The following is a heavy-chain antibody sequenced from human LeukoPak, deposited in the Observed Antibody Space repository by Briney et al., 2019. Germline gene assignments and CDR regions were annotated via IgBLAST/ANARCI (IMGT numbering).Heavy chain of an antibody. V-gene: IGHV3-11*01. CDR2: ISSSGSTI. CDR1: EFTFSDYY. J-gene: IGHJ4*02. Sequence: GGSLRLSCAASEFTFSDYYMTWIRQAPGKGLEWVSYISSSGSTIYYADSVKGRFTISRDNAKNSLYLQMNSLRAEDTAVYYCARDQRSEAFGGVTSDYWGQGTLVTVSS. CDR3: ARDQRSEAFGGVTSDY. D-gene: IGHD3-16*01.